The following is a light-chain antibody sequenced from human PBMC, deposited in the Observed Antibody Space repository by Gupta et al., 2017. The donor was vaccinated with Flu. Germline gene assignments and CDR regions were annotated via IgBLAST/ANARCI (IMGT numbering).Light chain of an antibody. CDR2: KNS. Sequence: SVLPQSPSASAPPRPRVTISCSGSSSNIGSNYVYWYQQLPGTAPKLLIYKNSQRPSGVPDRFSGSKSGTSASLAISGLRAGDEADYYCAAWDDSLDDPVFGRGTKLTVL. CDR3: AAWDDSLDDPV. J-gene: IGLJ3*02. CDR1: SSNIGSNY. V-gene: IGLV1-47*01.